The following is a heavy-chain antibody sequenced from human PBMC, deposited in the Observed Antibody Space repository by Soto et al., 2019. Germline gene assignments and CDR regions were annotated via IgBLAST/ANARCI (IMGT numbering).Heavy chain of an antibody. Sequence: QLQLRESGPGLVKPSETLSLTCTVSGGSISGGVGGLYYWSWIRQPPGKGLEWIGYIYDSGSTYYKPALQSRVTISVDTSKNQFSLRLSSVTAADTAVYYCAREVIPLTTDWYFDLWGRGTLVTVSS. CDR2: IYDSGST. D-gene: IGHD4-17*01. CDR1: GGSISGGVGGLYY. CDR3: AREVIPLTTDWYFDL. V-gene: IGHV4-30-4*01. J-gene: IGHJ2*01.